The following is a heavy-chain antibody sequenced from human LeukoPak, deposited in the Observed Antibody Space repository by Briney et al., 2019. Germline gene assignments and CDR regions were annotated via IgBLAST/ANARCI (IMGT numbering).Heavy chain of an antibody. Sequence: SETLSLTCAVYGGSFSGYYWSWIRQPPGKGLEWIGEINHSGSTNYNPSLKSRVTISVDTSKNQFSLKLSSVTAADTAVYYCARGEEQQRLIDYWGQGTLVTVSS. CDR1: GGSFSGYY. CDR3: ARGEEQQRLIDY. CDR2: INHSGST. D-gene: IGHD6-13*01. J-gene: IGHJ4*02. V-gene: IGHV4-34*01.